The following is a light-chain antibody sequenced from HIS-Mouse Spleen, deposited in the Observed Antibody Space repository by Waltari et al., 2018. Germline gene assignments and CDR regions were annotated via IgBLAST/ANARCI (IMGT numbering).Light chain of an antibody. CDR1: ALPKKY. J-gene: IGLJ2*01. V-gene: IGLV3-10*01. CDR2: EDS. CDR3: YSTDSSGNHRV. Sequence: SYELTQPPSVSLSPGQTARITCSGDALPKKYAYWYQQKSGQAPVPVIYEDSKRPSGIPERFSGSSSGTMATLTISGAQVEDEADYYCYSTDSSGNHRVFGGGTKLTVL.